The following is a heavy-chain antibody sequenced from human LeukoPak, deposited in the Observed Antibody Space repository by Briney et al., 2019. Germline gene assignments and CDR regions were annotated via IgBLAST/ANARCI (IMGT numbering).Heavy chain of an antibody. Sequence: PGGSLRLSCAASGFTFSSYAMSWVRQAPGKGLEWVSAISGSGGSTYYADSVKGRFTISRDNSKNTLYLQMNSLRAEDTAVYYCTKEHLGDYYYYYMDVWGKGTTVTVSS. J-gene: IGHJ6*03. CDR2: ISGSGGST. CDR1: GFTFSSYA. D-gene: IGHD3-16*01. CDR3: TKEHLGDYYYYYMDV. V-gene: IGHV3-23*01.